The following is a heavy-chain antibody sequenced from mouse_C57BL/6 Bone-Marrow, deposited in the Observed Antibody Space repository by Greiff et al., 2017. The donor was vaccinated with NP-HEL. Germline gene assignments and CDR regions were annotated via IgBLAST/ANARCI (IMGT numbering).Heavy chain of an antibody. D-gene: IGHD3-1*01. CDR3: TRRAFDY. CDR2: IDPETGGT. CDR1: GYTFTDYE. J-gene: IGHJ2*01. V-gene: IGHV1-15*01. Sequence: QVQLQQSGAELVRPGASVTLSCKASGYTFTDYEMHWVKQTPVHGLEWIGAIDPETGGTAYNQKFTGKAILTADKSSSTAYMELRSLTSEDSAVYYCTRRAFDYWGQGTTLTVSS.